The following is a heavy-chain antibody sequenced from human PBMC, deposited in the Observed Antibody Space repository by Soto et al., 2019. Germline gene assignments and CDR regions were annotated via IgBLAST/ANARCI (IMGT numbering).Heavy chain of an antibody. V-gene: IGHV1-18*01. CDR2: INVYNGNT. J-gene: IGHJ5*02. D-gene: IGHD3-10*01. CDR3: ARGVGSGSYYNQYNWFDP. Sequence: QVQLVQSGGEVKKPGASVKVSCKASGYSFTNYDISWVREAPGQGVEWMGWINVYNGNTKNAQKVQGRVTMTTDTSTSTAYMELRSLRSDDTAVYYCARGVGSGSYYNQYNWFDPWGQGTLVTVSS. CDR1: GYSFTNYD.